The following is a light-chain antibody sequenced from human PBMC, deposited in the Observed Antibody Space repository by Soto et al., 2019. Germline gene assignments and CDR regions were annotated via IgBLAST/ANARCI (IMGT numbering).Light chain of an antibody. CDR3: HQYNERYLLT. CDR1: LSVRSN. V-gene: IGKV3-15*01. Sequence: EIVMTQSPSTLSVSPGERATLSCRASLSVRSNLAWYQQKPGQAPRLVIYAASTRATGIPDRFSGSVSGTEFTLTISSLQSEDFAVYYCHQYNERYLLTFGQGTRVEIK. CDR2: AAS. J-gene: IGKJ5*01.